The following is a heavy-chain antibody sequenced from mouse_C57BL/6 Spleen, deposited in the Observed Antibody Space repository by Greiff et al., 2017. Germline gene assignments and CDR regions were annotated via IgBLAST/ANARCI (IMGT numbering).Heavy chain of an antibody. Sequence: QVQLQQPGAELVKPGASVKLSCKASGYTFTSYWMHWVKQRPGQGLEWIGMIHPKSGSTNYNEKFKSKATLTVEKSSSTAYMQLSSLTSEDSAVYYCARGGLTMAWDYWGQGTSVTVSA. CDR3: ARGGLTMAWDY. CDR1: GYTFTSYW. D-gene: IGHD1-1*02. CDR2: IHPKSGST. J-gene: IGHJ4*01. V-gene: IGHV1-64*01.